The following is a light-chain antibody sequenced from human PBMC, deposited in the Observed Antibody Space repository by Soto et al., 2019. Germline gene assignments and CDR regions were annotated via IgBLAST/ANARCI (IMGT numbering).Light chain of an antibody. CDR3: QQRSNWPPIT. V-gene: IGKV1-39*01. CDR1: QSISSY. Sequence: DIQMTQSPSSLSASVGDRVTITCRASQSISSYLNWYQQKPGKAPKLLIYAASSLQSGVPPRFSGSGSGTDFTLTISSLQPEDFAVYYCQQRSNWPPITFSQGTRLEIK. CDR2: AAS. J-gene: IGKJ5*01.